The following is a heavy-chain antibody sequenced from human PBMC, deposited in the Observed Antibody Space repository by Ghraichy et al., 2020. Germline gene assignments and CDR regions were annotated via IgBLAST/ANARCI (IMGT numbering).Heavy chain of an antibody. D-gene: IGHD3-16*01. V-gene: IGHV3-53*01. Sequence: WVSVLHSDGSTYYADSVEGRFSISRDNSNNTLYLQMNSLRAGDTAVYYCAMGRSFDLWGQGTLLIVSP. CDR3: AMGRSFDL. CDR2: LHSDGST. J-gene: IGHJ4*02.